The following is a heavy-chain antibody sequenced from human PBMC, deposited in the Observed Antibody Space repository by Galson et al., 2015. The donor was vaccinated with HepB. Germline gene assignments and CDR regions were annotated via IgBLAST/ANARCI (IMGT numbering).Heavy chain of an antibody. CDR3: ARVYCPGGSCYSGAYYYSMDV. CDR1: GYTFTAYS. D-gene: IGHD2-15*01. V-gene: IGHV7-4-1*02. J-gene: IGHJ6*03. Sequence: SVKVSCKASGYTFTAYSMNWVRQAPGQGLEWMGWINTNTGNPTYAQGFTGRSVFSLDTSVSTAYLQISSLKAEDTAVYYCARVYCPGGSCYSGAYYYSMDVWGKGTTVTVSS. CDR2: INTNTGNP.